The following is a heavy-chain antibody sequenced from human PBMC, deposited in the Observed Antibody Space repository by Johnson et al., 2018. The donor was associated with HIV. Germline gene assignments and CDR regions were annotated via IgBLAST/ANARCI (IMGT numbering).Heavy chain of an antibody. CDR2: ISDDESKT. Sequence: QVQLVESGGGVVQPGRSLRLSCAASGFTFSAYAMHWVRQAPGKGLEWVAAISDDESKTYYTDSMKGRFTISRDNSKNTLYLQMISLRAEDTAMYYCARDATPWGGDYVGYAFDLWGQGTVVTVSP. CDR3: ARDATPWGGDYVGYAFDL. D-gene: IGHD4-17*01. V-gene: IGHV3-30*10. CDR1: GFTFSAYA. J-gene: IGHJ3*01.